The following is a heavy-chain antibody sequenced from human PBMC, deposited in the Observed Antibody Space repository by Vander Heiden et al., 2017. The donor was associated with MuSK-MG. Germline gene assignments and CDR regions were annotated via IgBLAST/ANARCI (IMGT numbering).Heavy chain of an antibody. CDR3: AKDWGVGYCSSTSCRRFDY. CDR1: GFTFSSYA. J-gene: IGHJ4*02. V-gene: IGHV3-23*01. D-gene: IGHD2-2*01. CDR2: ISGSGGST. Sequence: EVQLLESGGGLVQPGGSLRLSCAASGFTFSSYAIGWVRQAPGKGLEWVSAISGSGGSTYYADSVKGRFTISRDNSKNTLYLQMNSLRAEDTAVYYCAKDWGVGYCSSTSCRRFDYWGQGTLVTVSA.